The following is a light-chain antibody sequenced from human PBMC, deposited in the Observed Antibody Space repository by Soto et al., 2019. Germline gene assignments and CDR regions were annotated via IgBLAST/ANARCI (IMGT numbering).Light chain of an antibody. CDR3: CSYAGSDYV. CDR1: SSDVGRYNL. J-gene: IGLJ1*01. Sequence: QSVLTQPASVSGSPGQSLSISCTGASSDVGRYNLVSWYQQHPGKAPKVMIYEVSKRPSGVSHRFSGSRSGNTASLTISGLQAEDEADYYCCSYAGSDYVFGTGTKLTVL. V-gene: IGLV2-23*02. CDR2: EVS.